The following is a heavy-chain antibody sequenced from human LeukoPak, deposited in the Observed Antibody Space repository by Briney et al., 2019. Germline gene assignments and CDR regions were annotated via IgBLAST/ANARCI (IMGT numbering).Heavy chain of an antibody. V-gene: IGHV3-30-3*01. CDR1: GFTFSSYA. D-gene: IGHD3-3*01. J-gene: IGHJ4*02. CDR2: ISYDGSNK. CDR3: ARDEPPSIDPEWLLAY. Sequence: GGSLRLSCAASGFTFSSYAMHWVRQAPGKGLEWVAVISYDGSNKYYADSVKGRFTISRDNSKNTLYLQMNSLRAEDTAVYYCARDEPPSIDPEWLLAYWGRGTLVTVSS.